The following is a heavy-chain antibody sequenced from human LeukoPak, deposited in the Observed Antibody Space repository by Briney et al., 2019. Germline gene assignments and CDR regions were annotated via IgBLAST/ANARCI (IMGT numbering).Heavy chain of an antibody. Sequence: GESLRLSCVASGFSFSTYAMNWVRQAPGKGPEWVSYVSSASSHVYYAVSVRGRFIISRDNAKNSLYLQMNSLRAEDTAVYYCARDLMRFLEWVNWGQGTLVTVSS. V-gene: IGHV3-21*01. CDR1: GFSFSTYA. D-gene: IGHD3-3*01. J-gene: IGHJ4*02. CDR3: ARDLMRFLEWVN. CDR2: VSSASSHV.